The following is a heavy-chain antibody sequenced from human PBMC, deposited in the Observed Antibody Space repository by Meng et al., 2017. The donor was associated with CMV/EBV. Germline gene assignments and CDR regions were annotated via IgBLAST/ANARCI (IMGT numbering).Heavy chain of an antibody. D-gene: IGHD2-21*01. J-gene: IGHJ5*02. CDR2: INPSGGST. CDR1: GYTFSSYY. V-gene: IGHV1-46*01. Sequence: ASVKVSCKASGYTFSSYYMHWVRQAPRQGLEWMGIINPSGGSTSYAQKFQGRVTMTRDTSTSTVYMELSSLRSEDTAVYYCARERAICGGDCYRGWLDPWGQGTLVTVSS. CDR3: ARERAICGGDCYRGWLDP.